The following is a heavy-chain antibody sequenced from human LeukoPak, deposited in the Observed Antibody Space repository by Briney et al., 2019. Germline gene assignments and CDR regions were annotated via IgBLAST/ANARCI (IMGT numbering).Heavy chain of an antibody. CDR2: IRYDGSGK. CDR3: AKVASIAAAGEFGS. J-gene: IGHJ4*02. D-gene: IGHD6-13*01. V-gene: IGHV3-30*02. CDR1: GLTFSRYS. Sequence: PGGSLRLSCAASGLTFSRYSMNWVRQAPGKGLEWVAFIRYDGSGKYYGDSVKGRFTISRDISKNTLHLQMNSLRAEDTAVYYCAKVASIAAAGEFGSWGQGTLVTVSS.